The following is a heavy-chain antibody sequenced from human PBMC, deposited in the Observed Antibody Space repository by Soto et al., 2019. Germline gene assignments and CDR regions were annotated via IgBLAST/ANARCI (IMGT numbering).Heavy chain of an antibody. CDR1: GYSFTSYW. CDR2: IYPGDSDT. CDR3: ARNFQGYCSGGSCYSDWFDP. Sequence: PGESLKISCKGSGYSFTSYWIGWVRQMPGKGLEWMGIIYPGDSDTRYSPSFQGQVTISADKSISTAYLQWSSLKASDTAMYYCARNFQGYCSGGSCYSDWFDPWGQGTLVTVSS. J-gene: IGHJ5*02. D-gene: IGHD2-15*01. V-gene: IGHV5-51*01.